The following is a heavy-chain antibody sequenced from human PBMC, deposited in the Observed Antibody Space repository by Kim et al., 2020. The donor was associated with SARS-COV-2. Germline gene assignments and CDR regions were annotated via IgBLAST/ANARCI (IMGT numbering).Heavy chain of an antibody. J-gene: IGHJ4*02. V-gene: IGHV4-31*03. D-gene: IGHD5-12*01. CDR2: IYRSGST. CDR1: GDSIRSGSNY. CDR3: ARSYSGYDFDY. Sequence: SETLSLTCSVSGDSIRSGSNYWSWIRQHPWKGLEWIGSIYRSGSTHYNPSLKSRVTISVDTSKDQFSLRLTSVTAADTAVYYCARSYSGYDFDYWGQGTLVTVSS.